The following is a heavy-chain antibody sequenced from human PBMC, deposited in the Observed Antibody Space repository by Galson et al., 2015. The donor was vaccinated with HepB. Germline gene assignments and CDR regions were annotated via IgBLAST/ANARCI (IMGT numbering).Heavy chain of an antibody. J-gene: IGHJ3*02. CDR1: GFTFSSYG. V-gene: IGHV3-33*01. D-gene: IGHD3-16*01. CDR3: ARSRGTWDAFDI. CDR2: IWYDGSNK. Sequence: SLRLSCAASGFTFSSYGMHWVRQAPGKGLEWEAVIWYDGSNKYYADSVKGRFTISRDNSKNTLYLQMNSLRAEDTAVYYCARSRGTWDAFDIWGQGTMVTVSS.